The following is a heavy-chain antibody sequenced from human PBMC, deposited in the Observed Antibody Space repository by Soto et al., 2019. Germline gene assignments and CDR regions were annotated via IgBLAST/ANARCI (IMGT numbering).Heavy chain of an antibody. CDR1: GGSISSGGYY. J-gene: IGHJ4*02. CDR2: IYYSGST. D-gene: IGHD2-2*01. CDR3: ARSLGETDRYCSSTSCYAFDY. V-gene: IGHV4-31*03. Sequence: SETLSLTCTVSGGSISSGGYYWSWIRQHPGKGLEWIGYIYYSGSTYYNPSLKSRVTISVDTSKNQFSLKLSSVTAADTVVYYCARSLGETDRYCSSTSCYAFDYWGQGTLVTVSS.